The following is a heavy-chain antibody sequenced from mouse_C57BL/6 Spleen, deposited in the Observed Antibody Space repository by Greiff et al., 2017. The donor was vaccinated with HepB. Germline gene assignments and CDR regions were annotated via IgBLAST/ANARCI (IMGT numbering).Heavy chain of an antibody. Sequence: QVQLQQSGPELVKPGASVKISCKASGYAFSSSWMNWVKQRPGKGLEWIGRIYPGDGDTNYNGKFKGTATLTADKSSSTAYMQLSSLTSEDSAVYFCARETGHYFDYWGQGTTLTVSS. CDR2: IYPGDGDT. J-gene: IGHJ2*01. V-gene: IGHV1-82*01. CDR3: ARETGHYFDY. CDR1: GYAFSSSW. D-gene: IGHD4-1*01.